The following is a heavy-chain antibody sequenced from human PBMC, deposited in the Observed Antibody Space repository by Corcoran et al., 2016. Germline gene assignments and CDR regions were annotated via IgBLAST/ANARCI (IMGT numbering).Heavy chain of an antibody. CDR1: GFTFSSYN. D-gene: IGHD2-2*01. Sequence: VQLVEYRVCLITHGGSLRLSCASSGFTFSSYNMNWVRQAPGQGLEWVSSISSSSSYIYYADSVKGRFTISRDNAKNSLYLQMNSLRAKDTAVYYCARDRGPAASVGGLGSTLTVSS. V-gene: IGHV3-21*01. CDR3: ARDRGPAASV. CDR2: ISSSSSYI. J-gene: IGHJ6*01.